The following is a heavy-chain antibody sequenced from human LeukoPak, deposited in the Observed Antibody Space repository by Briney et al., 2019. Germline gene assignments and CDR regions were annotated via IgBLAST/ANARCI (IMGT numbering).Heavy chain of an antibody. Sequence: SETLSLTCSVSGGSVSSGDYHWSWIRQPPGKGLEWIGFIQSSNTKYNPSLKSRAIISADTSKNHFSLKLTFVTASDTAVYYCALYYAGRGGQGHWGQGTQVIVSS. J-gene: IGHJ4*02. CDR1: GGSVSSGDYH. V-gene: IGHV4-30-4*01. D-gene: IGHD3-3*01. CDR2: IQSSNT. CDR3: ALYYAGRGGQGH.